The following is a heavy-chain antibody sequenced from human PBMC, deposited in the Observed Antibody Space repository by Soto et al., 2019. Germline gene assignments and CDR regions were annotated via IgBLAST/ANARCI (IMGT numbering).Heavy chain of an antibody. CDR3: ARDPPEVGEQGY. Sequence: QVQLQESGPGLVKPSETLSLTCTVSGGSISSYYWSWIRQPPGKGLEWIGYIYYSGSTNYNPSLKSRVTISVDTSKNQFSLKLSSVTAADTAVYYCARDPPEVGEQGYWGQGTLVTVSS. J-gene: IGHJ4*02. V-gene: IGHV4-59*01. CDR1: GGSISSYY. D-gene: IGHD1-26*01. CDR2: IYYSGST.